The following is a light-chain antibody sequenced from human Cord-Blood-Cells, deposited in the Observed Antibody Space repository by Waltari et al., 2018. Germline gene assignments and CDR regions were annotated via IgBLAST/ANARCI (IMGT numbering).Light chain of an antibody. Sequence: DIQMTQSPSSLSASVGDRVTITCRASQSISSYLNWYQQKPGKAPKLLIYAASSLQSGVPSRVSGSGSGTDFTLISRRLQPEAFATYYCQQSYSTPTFGQGTKVEIK. V-gene: IGKV1-39*01. CDR1: QSISSY. CDR2: AAS. J-gene: IGKJ1*01. CDR3: QQSYSTPT.